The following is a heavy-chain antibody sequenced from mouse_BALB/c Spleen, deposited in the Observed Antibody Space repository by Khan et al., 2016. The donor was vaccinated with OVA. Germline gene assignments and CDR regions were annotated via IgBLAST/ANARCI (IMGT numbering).Heavy chain of an antibody. D-gene: IGHD3-2*01. Sequence: QVRLQQSGAELARPGASVKMSCKTSGYTFTTYTLHWVKQRPGRSLEWIGYINPSNDYTKYNQKFKDKYTLTADKASSTAYMQLSSLTSEDSAVYYCARSGQLGLRGGFTYWGQGTLVTVSA. CDR1: GYTFTTYT. J-gene: IGHJ3*01. CDR2: INPSNDYT. V-gene: IGHV1-4*01. CDR3: ARSGQLGLRGGFTY.